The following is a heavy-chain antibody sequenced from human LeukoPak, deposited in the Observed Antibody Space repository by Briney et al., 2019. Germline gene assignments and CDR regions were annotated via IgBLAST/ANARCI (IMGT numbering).Heavy chain of an antibody. CDR3: VRPRYYYYYMDV. CDR2: IKQDGSEK. V-gene: IGHV3-7*01. Sequence: GGSLRLSCAASGFTFSTYWMSWVRQAPGKGLEWVANIKQDGSEKYYVDSVKGRFSISRDNAKNSLYLQMNSLRAEDTAVYYCVRPRYYYYYMDVWGKGTTVTVSS. J-gene: IGHJ6*03. CDR1: GFTFSTYW.